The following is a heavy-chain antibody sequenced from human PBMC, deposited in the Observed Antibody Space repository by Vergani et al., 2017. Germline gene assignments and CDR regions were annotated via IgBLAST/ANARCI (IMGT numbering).Heavy chain of an antibody. V-gene: IGHV1-69*01. D-gene: IGHD6-19*01. CDR3: ARLIAVAGDVRGYFDY. Sequence: VQLVESGGGLVQPGGSLRLSCAASGGTFSSYAISWVRQAPGQGLEWMGGIIPIFGTANYAQKFQGRVTITADESTSTAYMELSSLRSEDTAVYYCARLIAVAGDVRGYFDYWGQGTLVTVSS. J-gene: IGHJ4*02. CDR2: IIPIFGTA. CDR1: GGTFSSYA.